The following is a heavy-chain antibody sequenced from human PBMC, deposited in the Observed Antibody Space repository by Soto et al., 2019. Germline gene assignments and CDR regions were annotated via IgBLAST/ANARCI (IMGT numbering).Heavy chain of an antibody. D-gene: IGHD3-10*01. J-gene: IGHJ4*02. CDR2: TYYTADT. CDR3: AGSKNRGESVDY. CDR1: GVSLRSYV. Sequence: XTLSLPCTVSGVSLRSYVWSWIRQPPGKGLELIGYTYYTADTKYSPSLESRATISADPYKKQFSLRLSPVSAADTALYFCAGSKNRGESVDYWGQGALATVS. V-gene: IGHV4-59*13.